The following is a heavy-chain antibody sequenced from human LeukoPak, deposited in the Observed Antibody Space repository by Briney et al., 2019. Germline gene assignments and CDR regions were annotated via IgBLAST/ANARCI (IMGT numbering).Heavy chain of an antibody. CDR2: IKEDGSEK. J-gene: IGHJ4*02. V-gene: IGHV3-7*01. D-gene: IGHD3-10*01. CDR3: ARKLWFGESGDY. CDR1: GFPFSGCW. Sequence: GGSLRLSSAASGFPFSGCWMSWVRQALGKGLEWVASIKEDGSEKYYVDSVRGRLTISRDNAKNSLFLQMSSLRAEDTAVYYCARKLWFGESGDYWGQGTLVTVSS.